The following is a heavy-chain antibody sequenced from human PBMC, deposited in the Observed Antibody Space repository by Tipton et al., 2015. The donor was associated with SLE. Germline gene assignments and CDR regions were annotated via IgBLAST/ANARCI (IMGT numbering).Heavy chain of an antibody. CDR2: FYSGGNT. V-gene: IGHV3-23*03. J-gene: IGHJ2*01. D-gene: IGHD2-15*01. CDR1: GFPLRSHA. CDR3: AKEEGGRDWYFAL. Sequence: SLRLSCAASGFPLRSHAMNWVRQAPGKGLEWVSVFYSGGNTDHADSVKGRFTISRDDSKNTLFMQMNSLRPGDTAIYYCAKEEGGRDWYFALWGLGTRVTVS.